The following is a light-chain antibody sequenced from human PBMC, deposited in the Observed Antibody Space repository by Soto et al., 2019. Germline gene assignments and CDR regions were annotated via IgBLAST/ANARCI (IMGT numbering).Light chain of an antibody. CDR3: CSFAGSNPFPYV. Sequence: QSVLTQPASVSGSPGQSIAISCTGTSSDIGSHNHVSWYQQYPGKAPKLIIFEVNNRPSGVSDRFSGSKSGSTASLTVSGLQPDDEADYHCCSFAGSNPFPYVFGTGTKVTVL. J-gene: IGLJ1*01. V-gene: IGLV2-23*02. CDR2: EVN. CDR1: SSDIGSHNH.